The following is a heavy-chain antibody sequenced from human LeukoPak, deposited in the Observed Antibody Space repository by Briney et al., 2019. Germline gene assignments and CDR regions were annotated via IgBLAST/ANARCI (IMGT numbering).Heavy chain of an antibody. Sequence: GGSLRLSCAASGFTFSSYAMHWVRQAPGKGLEWVAVISYDGSNKYYADSVKGRFTISRDNAKNTLFLQMNSLRAEDTAVYYCSRVRASFDYWGQGTLVTVAS. CDR2: ISYDGSNK. V-gene: IGHV3-30-3*01. D-gene: IGHD3-10*01. J-gene: IGHJ4*02. CDR3: SRVRASFDY. CDR1: GFTFSSYA.